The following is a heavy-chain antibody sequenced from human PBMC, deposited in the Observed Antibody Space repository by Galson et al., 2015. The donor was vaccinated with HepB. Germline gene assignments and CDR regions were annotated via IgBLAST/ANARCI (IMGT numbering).Heavy chain of an antibody. CDR1: GFTYSSYA. V-gene: IGHV3-30-3*01. CDR3: ARAATNYDFFFPDGMDV. Sequence: SLRLSCAASGFTYSSYAMHCARQAQGKGLEWVAVISYDGSNKYYADSVKGRFTISRDNSKNTLYLQMNSLRAEDTAVYYCARAATNYDFFFPDGMDVWGQGTTVTVSS. CDR2: ISYDGSNK. J-gene: IGHJ6*02. D-gene: IGHD3-3*01.